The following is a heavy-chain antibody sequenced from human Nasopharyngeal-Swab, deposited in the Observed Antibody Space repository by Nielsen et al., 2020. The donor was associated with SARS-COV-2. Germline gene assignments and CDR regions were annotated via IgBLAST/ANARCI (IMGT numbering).Heavy chain of an antibody. CDR1: GYTLTELS. D-gene: IGHD5-18*01. Sequence: ASVKVSCKVSGYTLTELSMHWVRQAPGKGLEWMGGFDPEDGETIYAQKFQGRVTMTEDTSTDTAYMELSSLRSEVTAVYYCATSDLNTAMVGGFDYWGQGTLVTVSS. CDR3: ATSDLNTAMVGGFDY. J-gene: IGHJ4*02. CDR2: FDPEDGET. V-gene: IGHV1-24*01.